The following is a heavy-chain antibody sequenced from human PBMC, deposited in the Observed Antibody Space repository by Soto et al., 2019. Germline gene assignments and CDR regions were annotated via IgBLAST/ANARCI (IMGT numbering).Heavy chain of an antibody. Sequence: EVQLVESGGGLVQPGGSLRLSCAASGFTFGNYWMTWVRQAPGKGLEWVANVKGDGSAKSYLDSVRGRFTVSRHNADKSLFLQMNILRAEDTALYYCARDVSPGSSGYYLEAFDIWGQGTMVTVS. V-gene: IGHV3-7*05. J-gene: IGHJ3*02. CDR1: GFTFGNYW. CDR3: ARDVSPGSSGYYLEAFDI. CDR2: VKGDGSAK. D-gene: IGHD6-25*01.